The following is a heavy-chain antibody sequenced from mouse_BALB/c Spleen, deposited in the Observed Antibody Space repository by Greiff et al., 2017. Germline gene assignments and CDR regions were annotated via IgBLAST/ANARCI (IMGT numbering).Heavy chain of an antibody. D-gene: IGHD1-1*01. CDR1: GYTFSSYW. V-gene: IGHV1-9*01. CDR2: ILPGSGST. J-gene: IGHJ4*01. CDR3: ARYGYAMDY. Sequence: VQLQQSGPELVKPGASVKISCKATGYTFSSYWIEWVKQRPGHGLEWIGEILPGSGSTNYNEKFKGKATFTADTSSNTAYMQLSSLTSEDSAVYYCARYGYAMDYWGQGTSVTVSS.